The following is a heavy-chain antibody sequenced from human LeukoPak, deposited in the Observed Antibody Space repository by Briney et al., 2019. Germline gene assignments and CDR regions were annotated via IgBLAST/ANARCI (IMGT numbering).Heavy chain of an antibody. CDR3: ARHGGIIAAAGTRAFDI. D-gene: IGHD6-13*01. CDR1: GGSILGSSNY. J-gene: IGHJ3*02. V-gene: IGHV4-39*01. Sequence: SETLSLTCTVSGGSILGSSNYWGWIRQPPGKRPEWIGSVYYSGTTYYNPSLNGRITISMDVTKSQFSLELNSVTAADTAVYHCARHGGIIAAAGTRAFDIWGQGTMVTVSS. CDR2: VYYSGTT.